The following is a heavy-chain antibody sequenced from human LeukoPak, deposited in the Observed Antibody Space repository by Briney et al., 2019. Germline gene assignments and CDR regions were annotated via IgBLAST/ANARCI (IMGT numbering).Heavy chain of an antibody. CDR2: INSSSSYI. J-gene: IGHJ4*02. V-gene: IGHV3-21*01. D-gene: IGHD3-10*01. Sequence: GGSLRLSCAASGFTFSSYSMNWVRPAPGKGLEWVSSINSSSSYIYYADSVKGRFTISRDNAKNSRYLQMNSLRAEDTAVYYCARGGKGSQVLDYWGQGTLVTVSS. CDR3: ARGGKGSQVLDY. CDR1: GFTFSSYS.